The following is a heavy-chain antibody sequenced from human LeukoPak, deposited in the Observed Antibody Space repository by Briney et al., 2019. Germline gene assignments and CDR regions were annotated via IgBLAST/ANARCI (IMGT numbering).Heavy chain of an antibody. CDR3: ARDGIVGATHYYYYGMDV. J-gene: IGHJ6*02. D-gene: IGHD1-26*01. CDR1: GYTFTSYY. CDR2: INPNGDST. Sequence: ASVKVSCKASGYTFTSYYIHWVRQAPGQGLEWMGIINPNGDSTSYAQKFQGRVTMTRDTSTSTVYMELSSLRSEDTAVYYCARDGIVGATHYYYYGMDVWGQGTTVTVSS. V-gene: IGHV1-46*01.